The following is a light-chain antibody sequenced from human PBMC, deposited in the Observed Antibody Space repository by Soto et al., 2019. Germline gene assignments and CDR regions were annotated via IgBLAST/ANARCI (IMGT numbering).Light chain of an antibody. CDR2: DVS. Sequence: QSVLTQPRSVSGSPGQSVTISCTGTSSDVGGYNYVSWYQQHPGKAPKLMIYDVSQRPSGVTDRFSGSRSGNTASLTISGLQSEDEADYYCCSYAGSYSYVFGGGTQLTVL. V-gene: IGLV2-11*01. J-gene: IGLJ7*01. CDR3: CSYAGSYSYV. CDR1: SSDVGGYNY.